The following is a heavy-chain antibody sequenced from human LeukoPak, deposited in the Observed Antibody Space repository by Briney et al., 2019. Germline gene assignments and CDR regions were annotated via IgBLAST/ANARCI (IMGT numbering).Heavy chain of an antibody. J-gene: IGHJ4*02. D-gene: IGHD2-2*01. CDR1: GGSFSGYY. CDR3: ARCSSTSCYYKY. V-gene: IGHV4-34*01. CDR2: INHSGST. Sequence: PSETLSLTWAVYGGSFSGYYWSWIRQPPGKGLEWIGEINHSGSTNYNPSLKSRVTISVDTSKNQFSLKLSSVTAADTAVYYCARCSSTSCYYKYWGQGTLVTVSS.